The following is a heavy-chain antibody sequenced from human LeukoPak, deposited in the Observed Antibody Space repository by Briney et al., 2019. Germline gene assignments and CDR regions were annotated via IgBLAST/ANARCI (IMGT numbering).Heavy chain of an antibody. D-gene: IGHD3-10*01. V-gene: IGHV3-30*03. J-gene: IGHJ6*02. CDR3: ARESRGSQGLPYGMDV. Sequence: GGSLRLSCAASRFTFSSYGMHWVRQAPGKGLEWVAIISYDGSDKYYADSVKGRFTISRDNSKNTLYLQMNSLRAEDTAVYYCARESRGSQGLPYGMDVWGQGTTVTVSS. CDR2: ISYDGSDK. CDR1: RFTFSSYG.